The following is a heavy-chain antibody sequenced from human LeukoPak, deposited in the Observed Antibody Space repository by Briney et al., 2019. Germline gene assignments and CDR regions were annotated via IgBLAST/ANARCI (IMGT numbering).Heavy chain of an antibody. V-gene: IGHV3-21*04. J-gene: IGHJ5*01. CDR3: ARGFELITFGGAIGKLNWFDS. CDR2: ISSSYI. D-gene: IGHD3-16*02. CDR1: GFTFTTYT. Sequence: GGSLRLSCAASGFTFTTYTMNWVRQAPGKGLEWVSSISSSYIHYADSVKGRFTISSDNAKNSLYLQMYSLRAEDTAVYYCARGFELITFGGAIGKLNWFDSWGQGTLVTVSS.